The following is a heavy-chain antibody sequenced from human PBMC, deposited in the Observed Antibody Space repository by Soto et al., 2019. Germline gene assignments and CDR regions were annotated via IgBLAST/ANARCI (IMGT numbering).Heavy chain of an antibody. CDR3: AKYYMVTRSPSDY. D-gene: IGHD5-18*01. Sequence: QPGGSLRLSCAASGFTFSSYAMSWVRQAPGKGLEWVSSITSTGDRAYYADSVKGRFTVSRDNSKNTLYLQMNSLRAEDTAVYYCAKYYMVTRSPSDYRGQGTLVTVSS. J-gene: IGHJ4*02. V-gene: IGHV3-23*01. CDR1: GFTFSSYA. CDR2: ITSTGDRA.